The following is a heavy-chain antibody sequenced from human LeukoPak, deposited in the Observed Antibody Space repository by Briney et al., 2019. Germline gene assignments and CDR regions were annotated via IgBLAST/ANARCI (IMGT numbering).Heavy chain of an antibody. CDR3: ARGGYYEPRHDY. Sequence: GGSLRLSCAASRFTFSSYWMHWVRQAPGKGLVGVSRINSDGSSTSYADSVKGRFTISRDNAKNTLYLQMNSLRAEDTAVYYCARGGYYEPRHDYWGQGTLVTVSS. J-gene: IGHJ4*02. CDR1: RFTFSSYW. D-gene: IGHD3-22*01. V-gene: IGHV3-74*01. CDR2: INSDGSST.